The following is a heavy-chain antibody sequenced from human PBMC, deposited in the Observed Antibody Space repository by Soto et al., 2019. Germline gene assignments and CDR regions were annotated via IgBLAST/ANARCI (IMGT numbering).Heavy chain of an antibody. CDR2: INVYNGNT. D-gene: IGHD3-10*01. V-gene: IGHV1-18*01. CDR3: ARGVGSGSYYNQYNWFDP. CDR1: GYTFTNYG. Sequence: QVQLVQSGGEVKKPGSSVKVSCKASGYTFTNYGISWVRQAPGQGLEWMGWINVYNGNTKYAQKVQGRVTMTTDTGTSTGYMEMGSLRSDATAVYYCARGVGSGSYYNQYNWFDPWGQGAMVTVSS. J-gene: IGHJ5*02.